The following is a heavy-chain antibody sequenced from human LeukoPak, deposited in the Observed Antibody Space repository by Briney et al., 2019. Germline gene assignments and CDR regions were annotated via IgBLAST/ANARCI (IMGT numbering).Heavy chain of an antibody. D-gene: IGHD6-19*01. J-gene: IGHJ4*02. CDR1: GFTFSSYW. Sequence: GGSLRLSCAASGFTFSSYWMSWVRQAPGKGLEWVANIKKDGSEKYYVDSVKGRFTTSRDNAKNSLYLQMNSLRAEDTAVYYCARASGSGWYVFDYWGQGTLVTVSS. CDR2: IKKDGSEK. CDR3: ARASGSGWYVFDY. V-gene: IGHV3-7*01.